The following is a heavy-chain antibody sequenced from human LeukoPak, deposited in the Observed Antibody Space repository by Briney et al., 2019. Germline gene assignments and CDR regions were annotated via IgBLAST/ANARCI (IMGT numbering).Heavy chain of an antibody. CDR2: ISYDGSNK. V-gene: IGHV3-30-3*01. CDR1: GFTFSSYA. D-gene: IGHD6-13*01. CDR3: VREISAAGYFDC. Sequence: GGSLRLSCAASGFTFSSYAMHWVRQAPGKGLEWVAVISYDGSNKYYADSVKGRFTISRDNSKNTLYLQMNSLRAEDTAIYYCVREISAAGYFDCWGQGTQVTVSS. J-gene: IGHJ4*02.